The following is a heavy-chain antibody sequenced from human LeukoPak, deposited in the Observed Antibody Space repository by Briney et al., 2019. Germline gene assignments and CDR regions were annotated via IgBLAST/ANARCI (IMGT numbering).Heavy chain of an antibody. J-gene: IGHJ4*02. CDR2: ININTGNP. D-gene: IGHD4-17*01. CDR1: GYTFTKEA. Sequence: ASVKVSCKAFGYTFTKEAISWVRQAPGQGLEWMGWININTGNPTYAQGFTGRFVFSLDTSVSTAYLQISSLKAEDTAVYYCARGSIGLMTTMTDWGQGTLVTVSS. CDR3: ARGSIGLMTTMTD. V-gene: IGHV7-4-1*02.